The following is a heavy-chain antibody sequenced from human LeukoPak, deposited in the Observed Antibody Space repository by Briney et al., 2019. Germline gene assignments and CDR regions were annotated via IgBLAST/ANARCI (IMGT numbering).Heavy chain of an antibody. CDR1: GGSINNGSYY. CDR3: ATSGPHFDY. D-gene: IGHD3-10*01. J-gene: IGHJ4*02. V-gene: IGHV4-39*07. CDR2: MYHSESA. Sequence: SETLSLTCSVSGGSINNGSYYWGWIRQPPGKRLEWIGNMYHSESAYYNPSLESRVTVSIDTSKNQFSLRLSSVTAADTAVYYCATSGPHFDYWGQGTLVTVSS.